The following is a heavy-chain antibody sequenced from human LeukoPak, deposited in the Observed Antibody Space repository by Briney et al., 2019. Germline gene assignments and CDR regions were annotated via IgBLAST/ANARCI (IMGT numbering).Heavy chain of an antibody. Sequence: GGSLRLSCAASGFTFSTYWMSWVRQAPGKGLEWVANIRKDGSDIHYVDSVKGRFTISRDNAKNSLYLEMSSLRGEDTAVYFCAGGMTRVTTRDYWGQGTLVTVSS. CDR2: IRKDGSDI. CDR1: GFTFSTYW. D-gene: IGHD4-17*01. V-gene: IGHV3-7*04. CDR3: AGGMTRVTTRDY. J-gene: IGHJ4*02.